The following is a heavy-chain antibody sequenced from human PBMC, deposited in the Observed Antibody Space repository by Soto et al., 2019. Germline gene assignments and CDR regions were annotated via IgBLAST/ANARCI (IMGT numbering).Heavy chain of an antibody. CDR1: GGSISSSSYY. CDR3: AGRSDYYDSSGYYDFDY. D-gene: IGHD3-22*01. Sequence: SETLSLTCTVSGGSISSSSYYWGWIRQPPGKGLEWIGSIYYSGSTYCNPSLKSRVTISVDTSKNQFSLKLSSVTAADTAVYYCAGRSDYYDSSGYYDFDYWGQGTLVTVSS. J-gene: IGHJ4*02. V-gene: IGHV4-39*01. CDR2: IYYSGST.